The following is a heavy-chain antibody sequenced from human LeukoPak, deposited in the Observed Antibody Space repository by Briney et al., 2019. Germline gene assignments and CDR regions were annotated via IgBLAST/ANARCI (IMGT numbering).Heavy chain of an antibody. J-gene: IGHJ3*02. CDR2: IWYDGSNK. Sequence: GSLRLSCAASGFTFSSYGMHWVRQAPGKGLEWVAVIWYDGSNKYYADSVKGRFTISRDNSKNTLYLQMNSLRAEDTAVYYCARDGVDIVVVPAAIVGAFDIWGQGTMVTVSS. V-gene: IGHV3-33*01. CDR3: ARDGVDIVVVPAAIVGAFDI. CDR1: GFTFSSYG. D-gene: IGHD2-2*02.